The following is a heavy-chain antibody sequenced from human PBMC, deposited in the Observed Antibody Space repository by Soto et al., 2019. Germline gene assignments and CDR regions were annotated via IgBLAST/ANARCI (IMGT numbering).Heavy chain of an antibody. Sequence: GGSLRLSCSASGFTFNNYAMHWVRQAPGKGLEYVSAISSNGGTTHYADSVKGGFTISRDNSKNTLYLQMSSLRVEDTAVFYCLKDRRVYSSSWAGDQWGQGALVTVSS. V-gene: IGHV3-64D*06. D-gene: IGHD6-13*01. J-gene: IGHJ4*02. CDR2: ISSNGGTT. CDR1: GFTFNNYA. CDR3: LKDRRVYSSSWAGDQ.